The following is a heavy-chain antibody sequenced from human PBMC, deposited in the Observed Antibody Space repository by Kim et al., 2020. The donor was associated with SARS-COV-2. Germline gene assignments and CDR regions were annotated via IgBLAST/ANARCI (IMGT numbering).Heavy chain of an antibody. J-gene: IGHJ4*02. D-gene: IGHD3-22*01. V-gene: IGHV3-30*07. Sequence: ANPVRARLPISRDNSKHPLYLPMNSLRAEDTAVYYCARGEKYYDTRVDYWGQGTLVTVSS. CDR3: ARGEKYYDTRVDY.